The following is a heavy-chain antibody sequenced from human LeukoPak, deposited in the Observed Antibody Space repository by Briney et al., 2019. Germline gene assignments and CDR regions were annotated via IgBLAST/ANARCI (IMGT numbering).Heavy chain of an antibody. J-gene: IGHJ4*02. CDR2: INHSGST. D-gene: IGHD1-26*01. V-gene: IGHV4-34*01. CDR1: GGSFSGYY. Sequence: SETLSLTCAVYGGSFSGYYWSWIRQPPGKGLEWIGEINHSGSTNYNPSLKSRVTISVDTSKNQFSLKLSSVTAADTAVYYCARLPAWYSSQYYFDYWGQGTLVTVSS. CDR3: ARLPAWYSSQYYFDY.